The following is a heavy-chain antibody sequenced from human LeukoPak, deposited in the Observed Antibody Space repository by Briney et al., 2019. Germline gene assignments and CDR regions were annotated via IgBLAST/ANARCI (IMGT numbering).Heavy chain of an antibody. CDR1: GGSFSGYY. Sequence: PSEALSLTCAVYGGSFSGYYWSWIRQPPGKGLEWIGEINHSRSTNYNPSLKSRVTISVDTSKNQFSLKLTSVTAADTAVYFCASSGYSWGQGTLVTVSS. J-gene: IGHJ4*02. CDR2: INHSRST. V-gene: IGHV4-34*01. D-gene: IGHD3-22*01. CDR3: ASSGYS.